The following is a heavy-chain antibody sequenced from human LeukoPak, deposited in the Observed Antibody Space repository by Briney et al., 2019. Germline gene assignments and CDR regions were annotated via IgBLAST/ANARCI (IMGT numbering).Heavy chain of an antibody. J-gene: IGHJ4*02. V-gene: IGHV4-38-2*01. CDR3: ARVGGDDSTGHYSVDY. Sequence: PSETLSLTCAVSGYSITSTYWWGWIRQTPGRGLERIGSLHHSGSTSYSPSLKSRVTISVDTSKNQFSLRLSSVTAADTAVYCCARVGGDDSTGHYSVDYWGQGTLVTVSS. D-gene: IGHD3-22*01. CDR2: LHHSGST. CDR1: GYSITSTYW.